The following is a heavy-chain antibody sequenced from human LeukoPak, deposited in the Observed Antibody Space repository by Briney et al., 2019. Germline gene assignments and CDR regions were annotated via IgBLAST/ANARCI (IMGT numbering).Heavy chain of an antibody. Sequence: PSETLSLTCNVSGVSVSTSHWNWIRQRPGKGLEWIGCLSYTGKTDYNPSLKSRVSISLGSSNNHFSLKLTSVTAADTAVYYCSEGYFEPFDHWGQGILVTVSS. D-gene: IGHD2/OR15-2a*01. CDR3: SEGYFEPFDH. J-gene: IGHJ4*02. CDR2: LSYTGKT. V-gene: IGHV4-59*02. CDR1: GVSVSTSH.